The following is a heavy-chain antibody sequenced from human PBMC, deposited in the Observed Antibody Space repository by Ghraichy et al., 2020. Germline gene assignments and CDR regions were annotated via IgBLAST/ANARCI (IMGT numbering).Heavy chain of an antibody. CDR2: ISYSGSV. CDR3: ATATLTYDFGSGSCYFDQ. D-gene: IGHD3-10*01. CDR1: GASITSGPHY. Sequence: SETLSLTCAVSGASITSGPHYWSWIRQHPGQGLEWIGFISYSGSVYYNPSLKSRLSISLDTSENQFSLKLTSVTAADTAVYYCATATLTYDFGSGSCYFDQWGQGTLVTVSS. V-gene: IGHV4-31*11. J-gene: IGHJ4*02.